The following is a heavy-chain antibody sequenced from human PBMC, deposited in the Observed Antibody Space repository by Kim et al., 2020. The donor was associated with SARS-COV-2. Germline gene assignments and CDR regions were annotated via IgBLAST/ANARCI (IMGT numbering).Heavy chain of an antibody. CDR1: GFTFGDYA. V-gene: IGHV3-9*01. CDR3: AKDMTGSSGWYEEYYFDY. Sequence: GGSLRLSCAASGFTFGDYAMHWVRQAPGKGLEWVSGISWNSGSIGYADSVKGRFTISRDNAKNSLYLQMNSLRAEDTALYYCAKDMTGSSGWYEEYYFDYWGQGTLVTVSS. CDR2: ISWNSGSI. J-gene: IGHJ4*02. D-gene: IGHD6-19*01.